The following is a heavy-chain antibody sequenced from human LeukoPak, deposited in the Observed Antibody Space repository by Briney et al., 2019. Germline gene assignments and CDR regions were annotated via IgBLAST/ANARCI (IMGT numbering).Heavy chain of an antibody. V-gene: IGHV4-39*07. D-gene: IGHD3-9*01. CDR1: GGSISSSSYY. CDR3: ARGPREYDILTGYLYYGMDV. CDR2: IYYSGST. J-gene: IGHJ6*02. Sequence: PSETLSLTCTVSGGSISSSSYYWGWIRQPPGKGLEWIGSIYYSGSTYYNPSLKSRVTISVDTSKNQFSLKLSSVTAADTAVYYCARGPREYDILTGYLYYGMDVWGQGTTVTVSS.